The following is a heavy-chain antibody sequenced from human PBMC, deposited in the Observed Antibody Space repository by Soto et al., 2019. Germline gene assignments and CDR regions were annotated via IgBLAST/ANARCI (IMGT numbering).Heavy chain of an antibody. CDR1: GGSISSSSYY. CDR2: IYYSGST. J-gene: IGHJ6*02. V-gene: IGHV4-39*01. Sequence: PSETLSLTCTVSGGSISSSSYYWGWIRQPPGKGLEWIGSIYYSGSTYYNPPLKSRVTISVDTSKNQFSLKLSSVTAADTAVYYCARLKEGGMDVWGQGTTVTVSS. CDR3: ARLKEGGMDV.